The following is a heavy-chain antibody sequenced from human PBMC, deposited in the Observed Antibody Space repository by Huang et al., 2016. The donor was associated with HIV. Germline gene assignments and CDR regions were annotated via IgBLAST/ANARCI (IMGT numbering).Heavy chain of an antibody. D-gene: IGHD2-2*01. V-gene: IGHV3-30-3*01. CDR1: GFTFSTYT. CDR3: VRWDSSSCFSYDY. Sequence: QVQLLESGGRMVRPGGSLRLSCAASGFTFSTYTMHWVRQAPGKVLEWVAVVSYDGSNKYYADSVKGRFSISREKSKNTLYLQMNSLRVEDTAVYYCVRWDSSSCFSYDYWGQGTLVAVSS. CDR2: VSYDGSNK. J-gene: IGHJ4*02.